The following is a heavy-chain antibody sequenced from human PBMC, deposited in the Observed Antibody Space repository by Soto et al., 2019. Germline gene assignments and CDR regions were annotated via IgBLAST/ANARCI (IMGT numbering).Heavy chain of an antibody. D-gene: IGHD7-27*01. V-gene: IGHV4-59*08. Sequence: SETLSLTCTVSGGSISSYYWSWIRQPPGKGLEWIGYIYYSGSTNYNPSLKSRVTISVDTSKNQFSLKLSSVTAADTAVYYCARVLTGDSPAFDIWGQGTMVTVSS. CDR2: IYYSGST. J-gene: IGHJ3*02. CDR3: ARVLTGDSPAFDI. CDR1: GGSISSYY.